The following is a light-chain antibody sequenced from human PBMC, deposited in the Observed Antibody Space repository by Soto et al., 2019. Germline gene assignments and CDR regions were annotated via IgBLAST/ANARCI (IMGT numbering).Light chain of an antibody. CDR2: EVS. CDR1: SSDVGGDNY. V-gene: IGLV2-8*01. CDR3: SSYAGSNNFVV. J-gene: IGLJ2*01. Sequence: QSVLTQPPSASGSPGQSVTISCTGTSSDVGGDNYVSWYQQHPGKAPKLMIYEVSKRPSGVPDRFSGYKSGNTASLTVSGLQAEDEADYYCSSYAGSNNFVVFGGGTKLTVL.